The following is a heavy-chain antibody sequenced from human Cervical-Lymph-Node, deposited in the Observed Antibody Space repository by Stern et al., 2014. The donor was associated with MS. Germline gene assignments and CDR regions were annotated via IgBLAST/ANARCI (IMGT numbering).Heavy chain of an antibody. D-gene: IGHD3-16*01. Sequence: QLQLQESGPGLVKPSQTLSLTCTVSGGSISSGDYYWSWILQPPGKGLEWIGYIYYSGSTYYNPCLKRRVNISVDKSPNTSALMLSSVTAADTAVYYCARAGRGPASVDYWGQGTLVTVSS. CDR3: ARAGRGPASVDY. CDR2: IYYSGST. J-gene: IGHJ4*02. V-gene: IGHV4-30-4*01. CDR1: GGSISSGDYY.